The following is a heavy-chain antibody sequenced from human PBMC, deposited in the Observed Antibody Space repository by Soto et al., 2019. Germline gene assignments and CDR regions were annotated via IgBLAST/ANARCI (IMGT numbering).Heavy chain of an antibody. V-gene: IGHV5-10-1*01. CDR1: GYSFTSYW. CDR3: ARQQYCSGGSYYSYYYYGMDV. J-gene: IGHJ6*02. Sequence: GESLKISCKGSGYSFTSYWISWVRQMPGKGLEWMGRIDPSDSYTNYSPSFQGHVTISADKSISTAYLQWSSLKASDTAMYYCARQQYCSGGSYYSYYYYGMDVWGQGTTVTVSS. CDR2: IDPSDSYT. D-gene: IGHD2-15*01.